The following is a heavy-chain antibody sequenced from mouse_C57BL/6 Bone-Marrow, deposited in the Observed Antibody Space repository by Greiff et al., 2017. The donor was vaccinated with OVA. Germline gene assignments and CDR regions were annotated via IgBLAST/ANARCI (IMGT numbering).Heavy chain of an antibody. Sequence: VQLQQPGAELVKPGASVKLSCKASGYTFTSYWMQWVKQRPGQGLEWIGEIDPSDSYTNYNQKFKGKATLTVDTSSSTAYMQLSSLTSEDSAVYYCARRRFYYGNSYWYFDVWGTGTTVTVSS. D-gene: IGHD2-1*01. V-gene: IGHV1-50*01. CDR3: ARRRFYYGNSYWYFDV. CDR2: IDPSDSYT. J-gene: IGHJ1*03. CDR1: GYTFTSYW.